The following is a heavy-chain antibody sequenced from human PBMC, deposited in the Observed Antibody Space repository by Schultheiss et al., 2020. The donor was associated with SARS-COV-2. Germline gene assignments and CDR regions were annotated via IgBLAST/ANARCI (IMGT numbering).Heavy chain of an antibody. V-gene: IGHV3-23*01. D-gene: IGHD3-22*01. CDR1: GFNIGHYV. Sequence: GGSLRLSCTASGFNIGHYVMSWVRQAPGKGPEWVSSFSGRGGATSYADFVKGRFTISRDNSKNSLYLQMNSLRAEDTAVYYCARESAQSSYYDSSGYSDYWGQGTLVTVSS. J-gene: IGHJ4*02. CDR3: ARESAQSSYYDSSGYSDY. CDR2: FSGRGGAT.